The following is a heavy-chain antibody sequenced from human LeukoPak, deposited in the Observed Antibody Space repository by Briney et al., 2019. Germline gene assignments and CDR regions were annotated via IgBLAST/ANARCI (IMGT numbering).Heavy chain of an antibody. D-gene: IGHD5-12*01. J-gene: IGHJ3*01. CDR3: AKERRVATIGASDV. CDR2: IYHSGST. CDR1: GYSISSDYY. Sequence: SETLSLTCGVSGYSISSDYYRGWIRQPPGQGLEWIGTIYHSGSTYYNPSLKSRVTISIDMSKNQFSLKLSSVTAADTAVYYCAKERRVATIGASDVWGQGTMVTVSS. V-gene: IGHV4-38-2*02.